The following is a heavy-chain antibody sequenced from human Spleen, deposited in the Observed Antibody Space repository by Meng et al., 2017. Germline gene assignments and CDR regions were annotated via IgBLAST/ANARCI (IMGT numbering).Heavy chain of an antibody. J-gene: IGHJ1*01. CDR1: GESFRGYY. CDR2: MNPGGSP. Sequence: QVQLQQWGAGLLKPSETLSLTCAVFGESFRGYYWTWIRQPPGKGLEWIGEMNPGGSPNYIPSLKRRVSMSIDKSKNQFSLKLTSVTAADTAVYHCLRGSGGSVWGQGTLVTVSS. D-gene: IGHD3-10*01. CDR3: LRGSGGSV. V-gene: IGHV4-34*01.